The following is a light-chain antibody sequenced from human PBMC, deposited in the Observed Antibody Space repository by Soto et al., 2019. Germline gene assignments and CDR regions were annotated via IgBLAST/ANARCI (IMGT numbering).Light chain of an antibody. V-gene: IGKV1-6*01. Sequence: AIPMTQSPSSLSASVGDRVTITCRASQGIRNDLKWYQQKPGKAPKLLIYAASSLQSGVPSKFTGSGSGKDFTLTISSLQPEDFATYYCLQDYKYPRTFGQGTKVEIK. CDR1: QGIRND. J-gene: IGKJ1*01. CDR2: AAS. CDR3: LQDYKYPRT.